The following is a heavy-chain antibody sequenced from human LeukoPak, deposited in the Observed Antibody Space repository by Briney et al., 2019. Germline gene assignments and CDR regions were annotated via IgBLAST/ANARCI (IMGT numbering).Heavy chain of an antibody. CDR3: ARARYDSSGYYAYYFDY. V-gene: IGHV4-4*02. Sequence: SGTLSLTCAVSGGSISSSNWWSWVRQPPGKGLEWIGEIYHSGSTNYNPSLKSRVTISVDKSKNQFSLKLSSVTAADTAVYYCARARYDSSGYYAYYFDYWGQGTLVTVSS. CDR2: IYHSGST. J-gene: IGHJ4*02. D-gene: IGHD3-22*01. CDR1: GGSISSSNW.